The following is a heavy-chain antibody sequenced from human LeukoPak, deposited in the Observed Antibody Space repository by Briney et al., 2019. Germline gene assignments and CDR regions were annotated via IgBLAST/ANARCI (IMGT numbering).Heavy chain of an antibody. CDR1: GXSFSGYY. CDR2: INHSGST. V-gene: IGHV4-34*01. D-gene: IGHD4-17*01. J-gene: IGHJ4*02. CDR3: ARAGGDDYGDYYFDY. Sequence: XSLTCAVYGXSFSGYYWSWIRQPPGKGLEWIGEINHSGSTNYNPSLKSRVTISVDTSKNQFSLKLSSVTAADTAVYYCARAGGDDYGDYYFDYWGQGTLVTVSS.